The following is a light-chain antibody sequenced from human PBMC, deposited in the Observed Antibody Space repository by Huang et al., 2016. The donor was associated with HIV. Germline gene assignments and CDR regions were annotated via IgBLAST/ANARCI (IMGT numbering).Light chain of an antibody. J-gene: IGKJ4*01. CDR2: GST. V-gene: IGKV3-15*01. CDR3: QQYNNWHLT. CDR1: QSVGGN. Sequence: IVMTQTPATLPVSPGGRATLSCGASQSVGGNMAWYQQKPGQAPRLIIDGSTTRAAGVPARFSGSGSGTDFTLTIYNLQSEDFAVYYCQQYNNWHLTFGGGTTV.